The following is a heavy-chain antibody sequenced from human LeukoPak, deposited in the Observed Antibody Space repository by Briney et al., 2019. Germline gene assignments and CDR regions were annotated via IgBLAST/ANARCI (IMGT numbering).Heavy chain of an antibody. D-gene: IGHD3-22*01. CDR3: ARDARWDSSGYFLDY. CDR2: INTDTGDP. V-gene: IGHV7-4-1*02. Sequence: GAPVKVSCKSSGYTFTRYSLNWVRQAPGQGLEWMGWINTDTGDPTYAQGFTGRFVFSLDTSVTTAYLQINSLEAEDTAVYYCARDARWDSSGYFLDYWGQGVLVTVSS. J-gene: IGHJ4*02. CDR1: GYTFTRYS.